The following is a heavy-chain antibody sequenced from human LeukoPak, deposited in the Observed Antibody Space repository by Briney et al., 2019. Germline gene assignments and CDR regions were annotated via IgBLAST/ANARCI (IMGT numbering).Heavy chain of an antibody. CDR3: ARGLGYYDSSGHTNFDY. CDR1: GGSFSGYY. CDR2: INHSGST. Sequence: SETLSLTCAVYGGSFSGYYWSWLRQPPGKGLEWIGEINHSGSTNYNPSLKSRVTISVDTSKNQFSLKLSSVTAADTAVYYCARGLGYYDSSGHTNFDYWGQGTLVTVSS. J-gene: IGHJ4*02. D-gene: IGHD3-22*01. V-gene: IGHV4-34*01.